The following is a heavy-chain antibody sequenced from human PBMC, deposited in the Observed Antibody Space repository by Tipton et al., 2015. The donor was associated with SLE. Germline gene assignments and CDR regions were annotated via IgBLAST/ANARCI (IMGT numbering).Heavy chain of an antibody. J-gene: IGHJ4*02. Sequence: QLVQSGAEVKKPGESLRISCKGSGYSFTSYLINWVRQMPGKGLEWMGRIDPSDSSTNYSPSFQGHVTISVDKSVSTAYLQWSSLRASDTAMYYCARHSTDREDFDYWGQGTLVTVSS. CDR2: IDPSDSST. CDR1: GYSFTSYL. D-gene: IGHD4-11*01. V-gene: IGHV5-10-1*01. CDR3: ARHSTDREDFDY.